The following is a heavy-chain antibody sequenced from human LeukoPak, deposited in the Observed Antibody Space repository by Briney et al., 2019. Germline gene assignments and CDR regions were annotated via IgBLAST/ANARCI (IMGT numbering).Heavy chain of an antibody. J-gene: IGHJ4*02. CDR1: GFTFGSYA. Sequence: PGRSLRLSCAASGFTFGSYAMHWVRQAPGKGLEWVSAISGSGGSTYYADSVKGRFTISRDNSKNTLYLQMNSLRAEDTAVYYCAKTLMYSSSSPFDYWGQGTLVTVSS. CDR2: ISGSGGST. CDR3: AKTLMYSSSSPFDY. D-gene: IGHD6-6*01. V-gene: IGHV3-23*01.